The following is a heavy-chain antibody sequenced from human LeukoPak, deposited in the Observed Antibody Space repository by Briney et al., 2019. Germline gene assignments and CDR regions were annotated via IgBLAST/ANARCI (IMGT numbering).Heavy chain of an antibody. CDR3: ASGGGSRLPTK. CDR1: GGSFSGYY. V-gene: IGHV4-34*01. Sequence: KSSETLSLTCAVYGGSFSGYYWSWIRQPPGKGREWIGEINHSGSTNYNPSLKSRVTISGDTCKNQYSLKLSSVTVADKAVYYCASGGGSRLPTKWGQGTLVTVSS. CDR2: INHSGST. J-gene: IGHJ4*02. D-gene: IGHD2-15*01.